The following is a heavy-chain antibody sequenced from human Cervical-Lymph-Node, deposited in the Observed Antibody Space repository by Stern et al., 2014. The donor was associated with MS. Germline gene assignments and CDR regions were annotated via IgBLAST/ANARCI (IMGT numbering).Heavy chain of an antibody. J-gene: IGHJ3*02. V-gene: IGHV5-51*01. CDR1: GYSFTNYW. Sequence: EVQLVQSGAEVKKPGESLKISCKGSGYSFTNYWIGWVRQMPGKGLEWMGIIYPGDSDTRYSPSFQGQVTISADKSISPAYLQWSSLKASDTALYYCSRRGGVGATGAAFDIWGQGTMVTVSS. CDR3: SRRGGVGATGAAFDI. D-gene: IGHD1-26*01. CDR2: IYPGDSDT.